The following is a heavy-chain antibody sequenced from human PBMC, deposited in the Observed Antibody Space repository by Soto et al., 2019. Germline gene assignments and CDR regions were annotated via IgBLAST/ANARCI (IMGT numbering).Heavy chain of an antibody. CDR3: PKPRVSSGYYLYDY. CDR1: GFTFSSYY. CDR2: ISGSGGST. J-gene: IGHJ4*02. Sequence: GGSLRLSCAASGFTFSSYYMSWVRQAPGKGLEWVSTISGSGGSTYYADSVKGRFTISRDNSKNTLFLQMNSLRADHTAVFYCPKPRVSSGYYLYDYWGPGTLVTVSS. V-gene: IGHV3-23*01. D-gene: IGHD3-22*01.